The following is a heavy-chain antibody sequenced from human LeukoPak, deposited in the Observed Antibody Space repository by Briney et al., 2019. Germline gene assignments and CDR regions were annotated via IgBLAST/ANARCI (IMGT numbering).Heavy chain of an antibody. D-gene: IGHD6-6*01. CDR3: AGSASSYLDPSYYYYGMDV. CDR2: IYYRGNT. J-gene: IGHJ6*02. V-gene: IGHV4-61*01. CDR1: GGSVTSGRHY. Sequence: SETLSLTCIVSGGSVTSGRHYWSWIRQPPGKGLEWIGYIYYRGNTNYNPSLKSRITISVDTSKNQFSLKLNSVTAADTAVYFCAGSASSYLDPSYYYYGMDVWGQGTMVTVSS.